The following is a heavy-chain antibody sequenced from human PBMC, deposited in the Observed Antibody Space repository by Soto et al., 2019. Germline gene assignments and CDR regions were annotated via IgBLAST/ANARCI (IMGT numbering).Heavy chain of an antibody. CDR2: ISGSGSTI. D-gene: IGHD2-21*01. CDR1: GFTFSDYE. J-gene: IGHJ5*02. CDR3: ARGRKYSGSMDWSAP. V-gene: IGHV3-48*03. Sequence: GGSLRLSCAASGFTFSDYEMNWVRQAPGKGLEWVSYISGSGSTIYYADSVKGRFTISRDNAKNSLYLQMNSLRAEDTALYYCARGRKYSGSMDWSAPWGQGTLVTVSS.